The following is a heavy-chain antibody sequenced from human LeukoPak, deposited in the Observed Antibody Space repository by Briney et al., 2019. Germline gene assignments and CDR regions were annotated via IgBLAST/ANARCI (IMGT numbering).Heavy chain of an antibody. CDR3: ARSGSGSYYTPHAFYYYYYYGMDV. Sequence: SETLSLTCTVSGGSFSSYYRSWIRQPPGKGLEWIGYIYYSGSTNYNPSLKSRVTISVDTSKNQFSLKLSSVTAADTAVYYCARSGSGSYYTPHAFYYYYYYGMDVWGQGTTVTVSS. D-gene: IGHD3-10*01. CDR1: GGSFSSYY. J-gene: IGHJ6*02. CDR2: IYYSGST. V-gene: IGHV4-59*01.